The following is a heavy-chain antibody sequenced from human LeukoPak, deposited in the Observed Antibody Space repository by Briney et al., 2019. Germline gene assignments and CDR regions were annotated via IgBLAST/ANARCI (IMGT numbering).Heavy chain of an antibody. CDR1: GYSSNSGYY. CDR3: ARDHDYYDSSGYFNY. CDR2: IYHSGST. V-gene: IGHV4-38-2*02. Sequence: SENLSLTCTVYGYSSNSGYYWGWIRQPPGKGLEWIGRIYHSGSTYYNPSLKSRVTISVDTSKNQFSLKLSSVTAADTAVYYCARDHDYYDSSGYFNYWGQGTLVTVSS. D-gene: IGHD3-22*01. J-gene: IGHJ4*02.